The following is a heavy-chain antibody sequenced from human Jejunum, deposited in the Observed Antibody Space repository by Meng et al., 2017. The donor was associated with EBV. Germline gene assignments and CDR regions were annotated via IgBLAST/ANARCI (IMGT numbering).Heavy chain of an antibody. CDR3: AGNGYYALDY. V-gene: IGHV4-4*02. Sequence: QVEVREPGPGQEKPSGTLSLTCVGGGGTIGDKDWWRWVRQPPGKGLEWLGEIYHGGETNYNPSLESLVTTSVDKSKNQFSLKLNSVAVADTAVYYWAGNGYYALDYWGRGILVTVSS. CDR2: IYHGGET. D-gene: IGHD3-22*01. J-gene: IGHJ4*02. CDR1: GGTIGDKDW.